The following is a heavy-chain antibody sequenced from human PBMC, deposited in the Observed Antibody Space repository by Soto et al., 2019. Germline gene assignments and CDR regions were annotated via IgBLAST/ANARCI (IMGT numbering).Heavy chain of an antibody. V-gene: IGHV3-11*01. J-gene: IGHJ4*02. CDR1: GFIFSDYY. Sequence: QVQLVESGGGLVKPGGSLRLSCATSGFIFSDYYMHWIRQDPGKGLEWISYISGNGRIIQYADSAKGRFTISRDNAQNSLYLHMNSLRAEDTALYFCARDFDADSRTDFDYWGQGTLVTVSS. CDR3: ARDFDADSRTDFDY. D-gene: IGHD4-17*01. CDR2: ISGNGRII.